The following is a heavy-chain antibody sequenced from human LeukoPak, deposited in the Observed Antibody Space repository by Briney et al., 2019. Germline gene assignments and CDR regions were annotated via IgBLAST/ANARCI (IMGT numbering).Heavy chain of an antibody. CDR2: INPNSGGT. CDR3: AIVDTAMTKIVYYYYMDV. V-gene: IGHV1-2*06. CDR1: GYTFTGYY. Sequence: GASVTGSCKASGYTFTGYYMHWVRQAPGRGLEWMGRINPNSGGTNYAQKFQCRVTMTRDTSISTAYMELSRLRSDDTAVYYCAIVDTAMTKIVYYYYMDVWGKGTTVTVSS. D-gene: IGHD5-18*01. J-gene: IGHJ6*03.